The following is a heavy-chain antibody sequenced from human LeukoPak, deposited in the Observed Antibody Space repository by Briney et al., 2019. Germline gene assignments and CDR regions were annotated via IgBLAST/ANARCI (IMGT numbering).Heavy chain of an antibody. CDR2: IYTSGST. CDR1: GGSISSYY. V-gene: IGHV4-4*07. J-gene: IGHJ5*02. Sequence: SETLSLTCTVSGGSISSYYWSWIRQPAGKGLEWIGRIYTSGSTNYNPSLKSRVTISVDTSKNQFSLKLSSVTAADTAVYYCARHNYDFWSGYYGLNWFDPWGQGTLVTVSS. CDR3: ARHNYDFWSGYYGLNWFDP. D-gene: IGHD3-3*01.